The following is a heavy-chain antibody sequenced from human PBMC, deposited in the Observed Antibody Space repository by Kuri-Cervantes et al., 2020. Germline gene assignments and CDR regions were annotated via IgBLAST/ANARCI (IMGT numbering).Heavy chain of an antibody. Sequence: GESLKISCAASGFTFCSYEMNWVRQASGKGLEWVSYISSSGSTIYYADSVKGRFTITRDNAKNTLYLQMNSLRAEDTAVYYCARDFPPHYSSSVPDAFDIWGQGTMVTVSS. D-gene: IGHD6-6*01. J-gene: IGHJ3*02. CDR2: ISSSGSTI. V-gene: IGHV3-48*03. CDR1: GFTFCSYE. CDR3: ARDFPPHYSSSVPDAFDI.